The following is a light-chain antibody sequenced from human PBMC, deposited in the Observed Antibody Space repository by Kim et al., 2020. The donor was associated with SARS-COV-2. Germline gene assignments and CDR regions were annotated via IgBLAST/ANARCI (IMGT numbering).Light chain of an antibody. CDR2: GAS. V-gene: IGKV1-5*03. CDR1: QRISRR. CDR3: KQYNSYSHS. Sequence: ASEGEGVTMTGRARQRISRRVGWYQQTPWAAPKLLVYGASTVQSGAPSRFSGSGSVTEFTLTISSLQPDDFATYYCKQYNSYSHSFGRGTKLEI. J-gene: IGKJ2*01.